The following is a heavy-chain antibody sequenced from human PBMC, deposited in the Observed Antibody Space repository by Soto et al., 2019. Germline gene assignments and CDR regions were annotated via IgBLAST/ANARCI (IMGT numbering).Heavy chain of an antibody. CDR1: GGTFSSYA. D-gene: IGHD2-21*02. V-gene: IGHV1-69*01. CDR2: IIPIFGTA. Sequence: QVQLVQSGAEVKKPGSSVKVSCKASGGTFSSYAISWVRQAPGQGLEWMGGIIPIFGTANYAQKFQGRVSITAYDSTRTAYIERSRLRSEDTAVYYCARSGGNSLFGCCDPWGQGTLVTVSS. CDR3: ARSGGNSLFGCCDP. J-gene: IGHJ5*02.